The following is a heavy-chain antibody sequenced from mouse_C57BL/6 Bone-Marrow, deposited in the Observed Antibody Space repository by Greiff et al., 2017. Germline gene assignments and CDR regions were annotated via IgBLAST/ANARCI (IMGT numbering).Heavy chain of an antibody. V-gene: IGHV5-17*01. CDR3: ARLLLNWYFDV. J-gene: IGHJ1*03. CDR1: GFTFSDYG. CDR2: ISSGSSTT. Sequence: DVQLQESGGGLVKPGGSLKLSCAASGFTFSDYGMHWVRQAPEKGLEWVAYISSGSSTTYYADKVKGRITISRDNAKNTMFLQMTSLRSEDTAMYYCARLLLNWYFDVWGTGTTVTVSS. D-gene: IGHD2-12*01.